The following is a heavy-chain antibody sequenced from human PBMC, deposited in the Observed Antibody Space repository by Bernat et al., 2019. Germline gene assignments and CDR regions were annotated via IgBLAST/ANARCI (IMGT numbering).Heavy chain of an antibody. CDR2: MYPGNSDT. J-gene: IGHJ4*02. CDR3: TRALNGDFYFDY. CDR1: GYTFIDYW. V-gene: IGHV5-51*01. D-gene: IGHD2-21*02. Sequence: EMQLVQSGAEVKTPGESLQISCKGSGYTFIDYWIGWVRLMPGRGLEWMGIMYPGNSDTKYSPSFRGLVTRSADNSSTTAYLQWSSMKATDTAMYYCTRALNGDFYFDYWGQGTPVTVSS.